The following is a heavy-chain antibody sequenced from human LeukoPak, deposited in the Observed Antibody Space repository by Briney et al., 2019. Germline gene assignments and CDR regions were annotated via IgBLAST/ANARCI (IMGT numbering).Heavy chain of an antibody. V-gene: IGHV4-34*01. J-gene: IGHJ4*02. Sequence: SETLSLTCAVYGGSFSGYYWSWIRQPPGKGLECIGEINHSGSTNYSPPLKSRVTISVDTSKNQFSLKLSSVTAADTAVYYCARGGYSYGYIDYWGQGTLVTVSS. CDR1: GGSFSGYY. D-gene: IGHD5-18*01. CDR2: INHSGST. CDR3: ARGGYSYGYIDY.